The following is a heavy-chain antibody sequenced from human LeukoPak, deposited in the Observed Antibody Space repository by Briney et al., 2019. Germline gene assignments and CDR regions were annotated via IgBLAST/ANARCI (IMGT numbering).Heavy chain of an antibody. CDR2: IWYHGSNK. CDR3: AKSLIRLGYSIDY. J-gene: IGHJ4*02. Sequence: GRSLRLSCAASGFTFSSYGMHWVRQAPGKGLEWVAVIWYHGSNKYYADSVKGRFTTSRDNSKNTLYLQMNSLRAEDTAVYYCAKSLIRLGYSIDYWGQGTLVTVSS. V-gene: IGHV3-33*06. CDR1: GFTFSSYG. D-gene: IGHD2-15*01.